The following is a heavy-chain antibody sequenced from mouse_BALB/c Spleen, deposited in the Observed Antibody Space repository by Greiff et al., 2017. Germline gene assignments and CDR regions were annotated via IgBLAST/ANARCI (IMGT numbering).Heavy chain of an antibody. CDR1: GFSLTSYG. Sequence: QVQLKESGPGLVAPSQSLSITCTVSGFSLTSYGVHWVRQPPGKGLEWLGVIWAGGSTNYNSALMSRLSISKDNSKSQVFLKMNSLQTDDTAMYYCARERFYGYGHQAWFAYWGQGTLVTVSA. D-gene: IGHD2-2*01. J-gene: IGHJ3*01. CDR2: IWAGGST. CDR3: ARERFYGYGHQAWFAY. V-gene: IGHV2-9*02.